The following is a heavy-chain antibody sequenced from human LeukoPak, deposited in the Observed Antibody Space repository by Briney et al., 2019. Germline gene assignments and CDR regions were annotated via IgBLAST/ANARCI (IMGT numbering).Heavy chain of an antibody. CDR1: GGSISIYY. CDR2: IYYSGST. J-gene: IGHJ5*02. Sequence: SETLSLTCTVSGGSISIYYWSWIRQPPGKGLEWIGYIYYSGSTNYNPSLKSRVTISVDTSKNQFSLKLSSVTAADTAVYYCARLEKYYDFWSGYYTRTGRFDPWGQGTLVTVSS. V-gene: IGHV4-59*01. CDR3: ARLEKYYDFWSGYYTRTGRFDP. D-gene: IGHD3-3*01.